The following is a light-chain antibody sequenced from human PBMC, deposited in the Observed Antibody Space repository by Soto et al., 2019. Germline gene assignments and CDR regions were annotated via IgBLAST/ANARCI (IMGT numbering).Light chain of an antibody. Sequence: EIVVTQSPGTLSLSPGERATLSCRASQSVNSNYLAWYQQKPGQAPSLLIYAAARRATGIPDRFSASGSGTXXTXTIXXXXXADXXVYYCQQYGYSPFTFGXGXKLEIK. CDR3: QQYGYSPFT. J-gene: IGKJ2*01. CDR1: QSVNSNY. V-gene: IGKV3-20*01. CDR2: AAA.